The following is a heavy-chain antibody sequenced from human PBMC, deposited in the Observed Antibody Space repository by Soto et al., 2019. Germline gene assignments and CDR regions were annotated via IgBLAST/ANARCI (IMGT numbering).Heavy chain of an antibody. V-gene: IGHV2-5*01. J-gene: IGHJ5*02. CDR2: IYWNDDK. CDR1: GFSLNTGGPG. CDR3: AHRGYGDYPRDNWFDP. D-gene: IGHD4-17*01. Sequence: QITLKESGPTLVKPTQTLTLTCTFSGFSLNTGGPGVGWIRQPPGKALEWLALIYWNDDKRYSPSLKSRRTITKDTSKNQVVLIMTNMDPVDTATYYCAHRGYGDYPRDNWFDPWGQGTLVTVSS.